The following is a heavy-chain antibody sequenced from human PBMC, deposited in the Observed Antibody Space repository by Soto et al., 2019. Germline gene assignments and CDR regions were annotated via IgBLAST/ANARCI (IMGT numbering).Heavy chain of an antibody. J-gene: IGHJ2*01. V-gene: IGHV3-23*01. CDR1: GFTFSSYA. CDR3: AKADSSGYSSYWYFDL. Sequence: EVQLLESGGGLVQPGGSLRLSCAASGFTFSSYAMSWVRQAPGKGLEWVSAISGSGGSTYYADSVKGRFTISRDNSKNTLYLQMNSLRAEDTAVYYCAKADSSGYSSYWYFDLWGRGTLVTVSS. D-gene: IGHD3-22*01. CDR2: ISGSGGST.